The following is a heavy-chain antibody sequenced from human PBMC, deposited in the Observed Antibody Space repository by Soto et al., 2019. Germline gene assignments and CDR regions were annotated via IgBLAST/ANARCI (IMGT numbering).Heavy chain of an antibody. Sequence: EVQLLESGGGLVQPGGSLRLSCAASGFTFSSYAMSWVRQAPGKGLEWVSAISGSGGSTYYADSAKGRFTISRDNSKNTLYLHMNSLRAEDTAVYYCAKALTGYSYGVNWFDPWGQGTLVTVSS. D-gene: IGHD5-18*01. CDR1: GFTFSSYA. CDR2: ISGSGGST. CDR3: AKALTGYSYGVNWFDP. V-gene: IGHV3-23*01. J-gene: IGHJ5*02.